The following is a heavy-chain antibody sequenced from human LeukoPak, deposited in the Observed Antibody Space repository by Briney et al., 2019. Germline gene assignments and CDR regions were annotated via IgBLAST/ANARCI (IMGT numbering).Heavy chain of an antibody. CDR2: IYSSGST. Sequence: SETLSLTCTFSGGSISSYYWSWIWQPPGMGLEWIGYIYSSGSTNYNPSLKSRVTISIVTSKNQFSLKLSSVTAADRAVYYCARLTDLTGSKHYYVDVWGKGTTVTVSS. D-gene: IGHD3-9*01. CDR1: GGSISSYY. CDR3: ARLTDLTGSKHYYVDV. J-gene: IGHJ6*03. V-gene: IGHV4-4*09.